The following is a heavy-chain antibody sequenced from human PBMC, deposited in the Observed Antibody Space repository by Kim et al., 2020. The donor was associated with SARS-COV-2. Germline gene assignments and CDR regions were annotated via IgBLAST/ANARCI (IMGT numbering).Heavy chain of an antibody. CDR3: AAEFGGLKYYYYYYMDV. J-gene: IGHJ6*03. Sequence: KGRFTISRDNSKNTLYLQMNSLRAEDTAVYYCAAEFGGLKYYYYYYMDVWGKGTTVTVSS. V-gene: IGHV3-23*01. D-gene: IGHD2-15*01.